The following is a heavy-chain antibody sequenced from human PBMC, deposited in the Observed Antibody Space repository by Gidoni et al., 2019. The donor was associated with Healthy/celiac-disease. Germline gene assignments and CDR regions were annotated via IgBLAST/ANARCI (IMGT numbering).Heavy chain of an antibody. D-gene: IGHD3-22*01. CDR3: ARALIVVARTYYFDY. J-gene: IGHJ4*02. Sequence: QLQLQESGPGLVKPSETLSLTRTVSGGSISSRSYYWGWIRQPPGKGLEWIGSIYYSGSTYYNPSLKSRVTISVDTSKNQFSLKLSSVTAADTAVYYCARALIVVARTYYFDYWGQGTLVTVSS. CDR2: IYYSGST. CDR1: GGSISSRSYY. V-gene: IGHV4-39*07.